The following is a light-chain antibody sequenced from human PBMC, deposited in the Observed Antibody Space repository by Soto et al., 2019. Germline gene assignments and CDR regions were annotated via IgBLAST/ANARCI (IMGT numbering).Light chain of an antibody. Sequence: QPVLTQPPSVSGAPGQRVTISCTGSRSNIGAGYDVHWYQQLPGTAPKVLIYGNSNRPSGVPDRFSGSKSGTSASLAITGLQAEDEADYYCQSYDSSLSGSRVFGTGTKLTVL. CDR2: GNS. CDR3: QSYDSSLSGSRV. V-gene: IGLV1-40*01. CDR1: RSNIGAGYD. J-gene: IGLJ1*01.